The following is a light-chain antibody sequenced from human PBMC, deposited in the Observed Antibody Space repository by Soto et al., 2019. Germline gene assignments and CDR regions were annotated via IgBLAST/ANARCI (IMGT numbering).Light chain of an antibody. J-gene: IGKJ2*01. CDR2: TAS. V-gene: IGKV1-5*03. CDR1: QSINSW. CDR3: QQYSSYSQT. Sequence: DIQMTQSPSTLSASVGDRVTITCRASQSINSWLAWYQQKPGKAPKLLIYTASSLNSGVPSRFTGSGSGTEFTLTISSLLPDDFATYYCQQYSSYSQTFGQGTKLEIK.